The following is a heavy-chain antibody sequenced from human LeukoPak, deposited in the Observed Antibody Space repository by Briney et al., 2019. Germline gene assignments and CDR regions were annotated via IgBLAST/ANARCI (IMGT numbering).Heavy chain of an antibody. CDR1: SGSISSGGYY. D-gene: IGHD2-15*01. J-gene: IGHJ4*02. Sequence: SQTLSLTCTVSSGSISSGGYYWSWVRQPPGKGLEWIGYIYHSGTTYYNPSLKSRATISVDRSKNQFSLKLSSVTAADTALYYCARVNVVVVAATHYFDYWGQGTLVTVSS. V-gene: IGHV4-30-2*01. CDR3: ARVNVVVVAATHYFDY. CDR2: IYHSGTT.